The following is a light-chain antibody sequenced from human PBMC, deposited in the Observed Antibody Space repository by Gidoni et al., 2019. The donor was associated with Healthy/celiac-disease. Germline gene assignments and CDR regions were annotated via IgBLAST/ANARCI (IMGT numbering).Light chain of an antibody. V-gene: IGKV3-20*01. CDR2: GAS. CDR3: QQYGSSPPYT. Sequence: EIVSTQSPGTLSFSPGERATLSCRASQSVRSSYLSWYQQKPGQAPRLLIYGASSRAPGIPDRFSGSGSGTDFTLTISRLEPEDFAVYYCQQYGSSPPYTFGQGTKLEIK. CDR1: QSVRSSY. J-gene: IGKJ2*01.